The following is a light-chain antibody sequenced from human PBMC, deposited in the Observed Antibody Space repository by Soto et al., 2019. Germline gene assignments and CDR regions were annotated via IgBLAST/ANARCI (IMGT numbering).Light chain of an antibody. CDR2: GAS. CDR1: HNVSNN. V-gene: IGKV3-15*01. J-gene: IGKJ1*01. Sequence: EVVMTQSPATLSVSPGERATLSCRASHNVSNNLAWYQQKPGLPPRLLIYGASTRATGIPARFSGGGSETEFTLTISSLQSEDFAVYYCQQYHIWWTFGQGTKVDIK. CDR3: QQYHIWWT.